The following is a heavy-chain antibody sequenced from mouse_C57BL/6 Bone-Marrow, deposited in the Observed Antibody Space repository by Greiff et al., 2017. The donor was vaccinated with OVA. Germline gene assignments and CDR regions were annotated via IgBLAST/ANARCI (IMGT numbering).Heavy chain of an antibody. CDR3: RDYGFYAMGY. J-gene: IGHJ4*01. CDR2: IDPDTGGT. Sequence: QVQLKESGAELVRPGASVTLSCKASGYTFTDYEMHWVKQTPVHGLEWIGAIDPDTGGTAYNQKFKGKAILTADKSSSTAYMELRSLTSEDSAVYYCRDYGFYAMGYWGQGTSLTVSS. V-gene: IGHV1-15*01. CDR1: GYTFTDYE. D-gene: IGHD1-2*01.